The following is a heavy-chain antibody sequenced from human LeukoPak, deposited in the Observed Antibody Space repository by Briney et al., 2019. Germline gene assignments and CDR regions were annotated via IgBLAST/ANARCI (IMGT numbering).Heavy chain of an antibody. J-gene: IGHJ5*01. V-gene: IGHV4-59*11. CDR3: AREGYSSNWYDY. CDR2: ISYTGST. D-gene: IGHD6-13*01. CDR1: GCSISSHY. Sequence: PSETLSLTCTVSGCSISSHYWAWLRQPPGKGLEWIGYISYTGSTNYNPSLKSRVTISVDTSKNQFSLKLGSVTAADTAVYYCAREGYSSNWYDYWGQGTLVTVSS.